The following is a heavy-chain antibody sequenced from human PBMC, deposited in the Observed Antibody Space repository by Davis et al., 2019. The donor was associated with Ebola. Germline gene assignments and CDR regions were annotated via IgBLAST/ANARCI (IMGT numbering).Heavy chain of an antibody. CDR1: GFTFSSYG. J-gene: IGHJ4*02. D-gene: IGHD6-19*01. V-gene: IGHV3-30*19. CDR2: IWYDGSNK. Sequence: GESLKISCAASGFTFSSYGMHWVRQAPGKGLVWVAVIWYDGSNKYYADSVKGRFTISRDNSKNTLYLQMNSLRAEDTAVYYCASRFKQWLDYWGQGTLVTVSS. CDR3: ASRFKQWLDY.